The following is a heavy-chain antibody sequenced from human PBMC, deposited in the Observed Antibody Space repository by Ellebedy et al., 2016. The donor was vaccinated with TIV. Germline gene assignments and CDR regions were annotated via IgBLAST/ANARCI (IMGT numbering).Heavy chain of an antibody. CDR2: IYYSGST. CDR3: ARGRYYYDSSGRRNAFDI. CDR1: GYSISSGYY. V-gene: IGHV4-38-2*02. D-gene: IGHD3-22*01. Sequence: SETLSLTXTVSGYSISSGYYWGWIRQPPGKGLEWIGYIYYSGSTYYNPSLKSRVTISVDTSKNQFSLKLSSVTAADTAVYYCARGRYYYDSSGRRNAFDIWGQGTMVTVSS. J-gene: IGHJ3*02.